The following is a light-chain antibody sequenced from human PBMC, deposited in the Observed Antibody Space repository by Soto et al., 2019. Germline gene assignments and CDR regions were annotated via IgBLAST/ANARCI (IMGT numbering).Light chain of an antibody. J-gene: IGLJ1*01. CDR2: EVT. V-gene: IGLV2-8*01. CDR3: ASYSGSDIFYV. Sequence: QSVLTQPPSASGSPGQSVTISCTGTSSDVGGYNYVSWYQQHPGKAPKVVIFEVTKRPSGVPHRFSGSKSGNTASLTLSGLQAEDEADYYCASYSGSDIFYVFGTGTKLTVL. CDR1: SSDVGGYNY.